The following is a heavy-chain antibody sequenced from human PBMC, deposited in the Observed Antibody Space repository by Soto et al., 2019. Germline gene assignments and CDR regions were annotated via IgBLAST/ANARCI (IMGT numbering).Heavy chain of an antibody. D-gene: IGHD3-9*01. V-gene: IGHV1-69*02. CDR3: ARATVNFARIS. CDR1: GGTVSSYT. Sequence: QVQLVQSGAEVKKPGSSVKVSCKASGGTVSSYTISWVRQAPGQGLEWMGRIIPILGIANYAQKFQGRVTITADKSTSTGYMERSSLRSEDTAVYYCARATVNFARISWGQGTLVTVSS. J-gene: IGHJ4*02. CDR2: IIPILGIA.